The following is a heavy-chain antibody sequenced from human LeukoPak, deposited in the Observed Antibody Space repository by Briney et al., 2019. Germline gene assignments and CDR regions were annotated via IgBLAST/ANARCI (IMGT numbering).Heavy chain of an antibody. D-gene: IGHD5-24*01. J-gene: IGHJ4*02. CDR2: INPSGGST. CDR3: ARGRDDYNFAY. CDR1: GYTFTSYY. V-gene: IGHV1-46*01. Sequence: ASVKVSFKASGYTFTSYYMHWVRQAPGQGLEWMGIINPSGGSTTYAQKFQGRVTMTRDTPTSTVYMELSSLRSEDAAVYYCARGRDDYNFAYWGQGTLVTVSS.